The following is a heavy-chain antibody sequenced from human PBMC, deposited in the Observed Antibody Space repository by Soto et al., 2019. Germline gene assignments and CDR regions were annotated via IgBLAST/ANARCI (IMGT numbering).Heavy chain of an antibody. V-gene: IGHV4-39*01. CDR3: ARPRYYYDSSGYYFDY. J-gene: IGHJ4*02. Sequence: PSETLSLTCTVSGGSISSSSYYWGWIRQPPGKGLEWIGSISYSGSTYYNPSLKSRVTISVDTSKNQFSLKLSSVTAADTAVYYCARPRYYYDSSGYYFDYWGQGTLVTVSS. CDR1: GGSISSSSYY. D-gene: IGHD3-22*01. CDR2: ISYSGST.